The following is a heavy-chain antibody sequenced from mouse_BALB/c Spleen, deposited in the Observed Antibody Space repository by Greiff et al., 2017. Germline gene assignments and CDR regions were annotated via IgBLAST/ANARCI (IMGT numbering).Heavy chain of an antibody. D-gene: IGHD2-10*02. CDR1: GFSLTSYG. CDR2: IWAGGST. Sequence: QVQLKESGPGLVAPSQSLSITCTVSGFSLTSYGVHWVRQPPGKGLEWLGVIWAGGSTNYNSALMSRLSISKDNSKSQVFLKMNSLQTDDTAMYYCARDRYGNYPYYFDYWGQGTTLTVSS. J-gene: IGHJ2*01. CDR3: ARDRYGNYPYYFDY. V-gene: IGHV2-9*02.